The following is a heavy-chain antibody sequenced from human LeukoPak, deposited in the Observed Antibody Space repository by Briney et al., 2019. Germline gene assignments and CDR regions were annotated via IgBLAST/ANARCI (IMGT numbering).Heavy chain of an antibody. D-gene: IGHD3-10*01. CDR3: AKTVVGSGSEYFDY. CDR1: GFTFRNYA. CDR2: ISGTVAAT. Sequence: GALRLSCAASGFTFRNYAMSWVRQAPGKGLEWVSAISGTVAATFYADSVKGRFTVSRDNSKNTLYLQMNSLRAEDTAVYYCAKTVVGSGSEYFDYWGQGTLVTVSS. J-gene: IGHJ4*02. V-gene: IGHV3-23*01.